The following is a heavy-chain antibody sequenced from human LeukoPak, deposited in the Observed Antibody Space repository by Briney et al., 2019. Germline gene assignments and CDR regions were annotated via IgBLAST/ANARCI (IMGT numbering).Heavy chain of an antibody. CDR3: ARVSSGSYYDS. Sequence: TGGSLRLSCAASGFTVSSNYMSWVRQAPGKGLEWVSVIYSGGSTYYADSVKGRFTISRDNSKNTLYLQMNSLRAEDTAVYYCARVSSGSYYDSWGQGTLVTVSS. CDR1: GFTVSSNY. CDR2: IYSGGST. J-gene: IGHJ4*02. V-gene: IGHV3-53*01. D-gene: IGHD3-10*01.